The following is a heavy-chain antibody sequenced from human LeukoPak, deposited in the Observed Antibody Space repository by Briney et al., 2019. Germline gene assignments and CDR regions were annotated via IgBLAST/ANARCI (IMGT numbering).Heavy chain of an antibody. CDR2: IYSGGST. V-gene: IGHV3-66*01. D-gene: IGHD1-26*01. CDR1: GFTFSSYA. J-gene: IGHJ4*02. CDR3: ARDSKVGATSGGDDY. Sequence: GGSLRLSCAASGFTFSSYAMSWVRQAPGKGLEWVSVIYSGGSTYYADSVKGRFTISRDNSKNTLYLQMNSLGAEDTAVYYCARDSKVGATSGGDDYWGQGTLVTVSS.